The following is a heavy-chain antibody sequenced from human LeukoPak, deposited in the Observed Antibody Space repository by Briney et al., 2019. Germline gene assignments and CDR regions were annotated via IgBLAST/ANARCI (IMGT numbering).Heavy chain of an antibody. CDR3: ARDCSSTTYYYYGMDV. V-gene: IGHV3-30-3*01. CDR2: ISYDGSNK. J-gene: IGHJ6*02. Sequence: HPGRSLRLSCAASGFTFRSYAMHWVRQAPGKELEWVAVISYDGSNKYYTDSVKGRSTISRDNSKNTLYLQMNSLRAEDTAVYYCARDCSSTTYYYYGMDVWGQGTTVTVSS. CDR1: GFTFRSYA. D-gene: IGHD2-2*01.